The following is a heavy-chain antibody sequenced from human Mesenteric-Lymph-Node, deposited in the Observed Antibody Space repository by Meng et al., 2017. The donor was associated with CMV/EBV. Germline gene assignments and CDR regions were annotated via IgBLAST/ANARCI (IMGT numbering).Heavy chain of an antibody. Sequence: QVQLQQWGAGLLKPSETLSLTCDVYGGSFSGYYWSWIRQPPGKGLEWIGEINHSGVPNYNPSLKSRVTISLDRSKNQFSLKLSSVTAEDTAVYYCARGSDIPVNNYWGQGTLVTVS. J-gene: IGHJ4*02. D-gene: IGHD2-15*01. CDR1: GGSFSGYY. CDR3: ARGSDIPVNNY. V-gene: IGHV4-34*01. CDR2: INHSGVP.